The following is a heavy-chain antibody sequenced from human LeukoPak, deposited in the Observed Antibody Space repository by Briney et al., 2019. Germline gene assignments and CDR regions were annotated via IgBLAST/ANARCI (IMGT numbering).Heavy chain of an antibody. Sequence: GGSLRLSCAASGFIVNNLYMSWVRQAPGKGLEWVSVTYSGDRTYYADAVKGRFTISRDTSKNTVYLQMNSLRPEETAVYYCARDGEYSYGYGFDYWGQGTLVTVSS. CDR3: ARDGEYSYGYGFDY. V-gene: IGHV3-66*01. J-gene: IGHJ4*02. CDR1: GFIVNNLY. D-gene: IGHD5-18*01. CDR2: TYSGDRT.